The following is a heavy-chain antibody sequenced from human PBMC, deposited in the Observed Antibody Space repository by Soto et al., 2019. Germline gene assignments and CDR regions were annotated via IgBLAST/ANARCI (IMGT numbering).Heavy chain of an antibody. J-gene: IGHJ4*02. V-gene: IGHV3-15*01. D-gene: IGHD4-17*01. CDR3: TTDNYGDYGSVDY. Sequence: GGSLRLSCAASGFTFSNAWMSWVRQAPGKGLEWVGRIKSKTDGGTTDYAAPVKGRFTISRDDSKNTLYLQMNSLKTEDTAVYYCTTDNYGDYGSVDYWGQGTLVTVSS. CDR1: GFTFSNAW. CDR2: IKSKTDGGTT.